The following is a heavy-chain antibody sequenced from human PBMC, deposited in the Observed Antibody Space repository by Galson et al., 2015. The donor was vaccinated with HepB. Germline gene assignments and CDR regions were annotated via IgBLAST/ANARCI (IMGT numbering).Heavy chain of an antibody. CDR3: SKGRGYYTESDF. Sequence: SLRLSCAASGFTFSSNGMSWVRQAPGKGLEWVSHIGTSSGDTYYADSVKGRFTISRDNSKNTLFLQMNSLRAEDTAVYYCSKGRGYYTESDFWGQGIQVTVSS. CDR2: IGTSSGDT. V-gene: IGHV3-23*01. CDR1: GFTFSSNG. J-gene: IGHJ4*02. D-gene: IGHD3-3*01.